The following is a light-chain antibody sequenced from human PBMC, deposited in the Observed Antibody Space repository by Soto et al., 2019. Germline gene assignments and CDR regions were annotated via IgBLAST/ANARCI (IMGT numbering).Light chain of an antibody. CDR2: SAS. Sequence: DIRMTQSPASLSASVGDRVTITCRASQTISNYLNWYQQKPGAAPKLLIYSASTLQSGVPSRVSGSGFGTDYTLTISSLQPADFAVYYCQQTFRTPHTFGQGTKVDIK. CDR1: QTISNY. V-gene: IGKV1-39*01. J-gene: IGKJ2*01. CDR3: QQTFRTPHT.